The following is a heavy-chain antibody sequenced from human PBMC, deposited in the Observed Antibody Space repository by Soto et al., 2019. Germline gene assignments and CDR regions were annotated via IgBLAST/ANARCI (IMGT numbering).Heavy chain of an antibody. CDR3: ARGRTSFDP. CDR2: IYFSGST. D-gene: IGHD2-8*01. J-gene: IGHJ5*02. Sequence: QVHLQESGPGLVKPSQTLSLTCSVSGGSISSGGYYWSWIRQHPGEGLEWIGHIYFSGSTYYIPSLKSRITISVVTSKNQCSLRLNSVAAAGTAVYYCARGRTSFDPWGQGTLVTFSS. CDR1: GGSISSGGYY. V-gene: IGHV4-31*03.